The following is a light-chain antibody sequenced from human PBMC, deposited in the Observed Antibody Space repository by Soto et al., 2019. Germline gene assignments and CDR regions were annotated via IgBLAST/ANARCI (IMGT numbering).Light chain of an antibody. J-gene: IGKJ1*01. CDR1: QGISTY. Sequence: DIQITQTPSSLSASVGDIVSMTCRASQGISTYLNWYQQTPGNPPKLLIFGASNLHIGVPSRFSGSGSGTEFTLTISNLQREDFATYYCQQSYFILGTFGRGTKVDIK. CDR2: GAS. V-gene: IGKV1-39*01. CDR3: QQSYFILGT.